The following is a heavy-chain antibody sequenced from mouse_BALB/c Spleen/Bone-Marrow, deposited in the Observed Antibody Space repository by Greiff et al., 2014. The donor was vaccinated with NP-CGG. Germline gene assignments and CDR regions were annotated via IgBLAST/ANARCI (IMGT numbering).Heavy chain of an antibody. V-gene: IGHV2-9*02. J-gene: IGHJ4*01. Sequence: VKLVESGPGLVAPSQSLPITCTVSGFSLTTYGVHWVRQPPGKGLEWLGVIWPDGSTNYNSALMSRLSIRKDNSKSQVFLKMNSLQTDDTAMYYCARTTTATGAMDYWGQGTSVTVSS. CDR1: GFSLTTYG. CDR3: ARTTTATGAMDY. D-gene: IGHD1-2*01. CDR2: IWPDGST.